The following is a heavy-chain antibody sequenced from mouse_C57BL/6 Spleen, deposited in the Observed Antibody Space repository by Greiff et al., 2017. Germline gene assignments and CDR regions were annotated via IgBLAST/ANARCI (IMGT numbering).Heavy chain of an antibody. Sequence: EVMLVESGGGLVKPGGSLKLSCAASGFTFSDYGMHWVRQAPEKGLEWVAYISSGSSTIYYADTVKGRFTISRDNAKNTLFLQMTSLRSGDTAMYDCARGGSSCGCNFDYWGQGTTLTVSS. J-gene: IGHJ2*01. CDR3: ARGGSSCGCNFDY. CDR1: GFTFSDYG. D-gene: IGHD1-1*01. CDR2: ISSGSSTI. V-gene: IGHV5-17*01.